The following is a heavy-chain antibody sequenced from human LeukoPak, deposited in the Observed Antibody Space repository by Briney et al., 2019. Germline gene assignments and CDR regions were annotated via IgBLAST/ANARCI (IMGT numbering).Heavy chain of an antibody. D-gene: IGHD3-10*01. CDR3: ARVTSSGISP. Sequence: KTSQTLSLTCTVSGASISSGNYYWSWIRQPAGKGLEWIGRIYTSGSTNYTPSLKSRVTISVDTSKNQFSLKLSSMTAADTAVYYCARVTSSGISPWGQGTLVTVSS. V-gene: IGHV4-61*02. J-gene: IGHJ5*02. CDR2: IYTSGST. CDR1: GASISSGNYY.